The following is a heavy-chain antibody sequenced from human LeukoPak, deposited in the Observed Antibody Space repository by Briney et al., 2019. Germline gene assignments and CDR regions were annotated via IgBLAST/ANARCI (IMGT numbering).Heavy chain of an antibody. Sequence: GASVKVSCKASGGTFSSYAISWVRQAPGQGLEWMGRIIPIFGTANYAQKFQGRVTITTDESTSTAYMELSSLRSEDTAVYYCARDRGTTVTTGKGGWFDPSGQGTLVTVSS. CDR1: GGTFSSYA. J-gene: IGHJ5*02. CDR3: ARDRGTTVTTGKGGWFDP. CDR2: IIPIFGTA. D-gene: IGHD4-17*01. V-gene: IGHV1-69*05.